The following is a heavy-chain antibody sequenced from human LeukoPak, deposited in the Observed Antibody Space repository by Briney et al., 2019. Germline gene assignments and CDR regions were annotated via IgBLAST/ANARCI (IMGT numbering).Heavy chain of an antibody. CDR3: ARGGGLDV. J-gene: IGHJ6*02. CDR1: GFTFSSYW. CDR2: INHNGNVN. V-gene: IGHV3-7*03. D-gene: IGHD3-16*01. Sequence: GGSLRLSCAASGFTFSSYWMNWARQAPGKGLEWVASINHNGNVNYYVDSVKGRFTISRDNAKNSLYLQMSNLRAEDTALYFCARGGGLDVWGQGATVTVSS.